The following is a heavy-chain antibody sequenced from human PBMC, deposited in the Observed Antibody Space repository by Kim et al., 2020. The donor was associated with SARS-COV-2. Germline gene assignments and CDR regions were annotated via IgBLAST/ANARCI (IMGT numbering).Heavy chain of an antibody. V-gene: IGHV3-43*02. J-gene: IGHJ4*02. CDR1: GFTFDDYA. CDR2: ISGDGGST. CDR3: AKDSVSGYSYGSFDY. D-gene: IGHD5-18*01. Sequence: GGSLRLSCAASGFTFDDYAMHWVRQAPGKGLEWVSLISGDGGSTYYADSVKGRFTISRDNSKNSLYLQMNSLRTEDTALYYCAKDSVSGYSYGSFDYWGQGTLVTVSS.